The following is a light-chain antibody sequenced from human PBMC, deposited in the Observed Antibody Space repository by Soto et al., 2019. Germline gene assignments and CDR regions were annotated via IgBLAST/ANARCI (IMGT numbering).Light chain of an antibody. J-gene: IGKJ4*01. CDR1: QSLVYNDGNTY. Sequence: DVVMTQSPLSLPVTLGQPASISCRSSQSLVYNDGNTYLNWFQQRPGQSPRRLIYKVSNRDSGVPDRFSGSESGTDFTLKISRVEAEYVGVYYCMQGTHWLTFGGGTKVEIK. CDR3: MQGTHWLT. V-gene: IGKV2-30*01. CDR2: KVS.